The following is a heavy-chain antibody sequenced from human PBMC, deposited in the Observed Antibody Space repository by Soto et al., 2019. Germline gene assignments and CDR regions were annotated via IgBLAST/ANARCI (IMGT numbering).Heavy chain of an antibody. CDR3: ARSVAVPGAHIDY. D-gene: IGHD6-19*01. J-gene: IGHJ4*02. CDR1: GGSISGSY. CDR2: VYYTGST. V-gene: IGHV4-59*01. Sequence: SETLSLTCSVSGGSISGSYWSWIRQSPGKGLEWLGYVYYTGSTNYSPSLRSRVSISVDTSKDEFSLRLSSVTAADTAVYFCARSVAVPGAHIDYWGQGTQVTVSS.